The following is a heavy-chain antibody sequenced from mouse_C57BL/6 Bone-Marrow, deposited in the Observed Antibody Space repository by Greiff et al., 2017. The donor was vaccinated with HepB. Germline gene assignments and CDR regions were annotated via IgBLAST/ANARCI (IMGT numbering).Heavy chain of an antibody. CDR3: ATRYYGSSYDY. D-gene: IGHD1-1*01. CDR2: ISYSGST. V-gene: IGHV3-1*01. CDR1: GYSITSGYD. J-gene: IGHJ3*01. Sequence: EVKLMESGPGMVKPSQSLSLTCTVTGYSITSGYDWHWIRHFPGNKLEWMGYISYSGSTNYNPSLKSRISITHDTSKNHFFLKLNSVTTEDTATYYCATRYYGSSYDYWGQGTLVTVSA.